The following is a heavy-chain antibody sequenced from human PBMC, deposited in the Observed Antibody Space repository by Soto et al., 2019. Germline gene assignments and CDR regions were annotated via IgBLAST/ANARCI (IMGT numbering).Heavy chain of an antibody. Sequence: QVQLVESGGGVVQPGRSLRLSCAASGFTFSSYAMHWVRQAPGKGLEWVAVISYDGSNKYYAASVKGRFTISRDNSKNTVYLQMNSLRAEDTAVYYCARERGYSSSFFDYWGQGTLVTVSS. CDR3: ARERGYSSSFFDY. J-gene: IGHJ4*02. CDR1: GFTFSSYA. V-gene: IGHV3-30-3*01. CDR2: ISYDGSNK. D-gene: IGHD6-6*01.